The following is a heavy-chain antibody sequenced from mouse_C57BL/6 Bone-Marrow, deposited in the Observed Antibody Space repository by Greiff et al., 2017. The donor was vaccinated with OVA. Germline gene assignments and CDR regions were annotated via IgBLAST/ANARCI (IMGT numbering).Heavy chain of an antibody. CDR1: GFTFSSYA. CDR3: ARGPLYPWYFDV. V-gene: IGHV5-4*03. D-gene: IGHD2-1*01. CDR2: ISAGGSYT. J-gene: IGHJ1*03. Sequence: DVMLVESGGGLVKPGGSLKFSCAASGFTFSSYAMSWVRQTPEKRLEWVATISAGGSYTYYPDNVKGRFTLYRDNAKNNLYLQMSHLKAEDTAMYYCARGPLYPWYFDVWGTGTTVTVSS.